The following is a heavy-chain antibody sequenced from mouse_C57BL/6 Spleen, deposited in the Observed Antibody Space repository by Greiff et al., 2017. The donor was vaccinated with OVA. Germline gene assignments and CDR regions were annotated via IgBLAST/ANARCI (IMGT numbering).Heavy chain of an antibody. J-gene: IGHJ1*03. CDR1: GYSITSGYY. Sequence: EVQLQESGPGLVKPSQSLSLTCSVTGYSITSGYYWNWIRQFPGNKLEWMGYISYDGSNNYNPSLKNRISITRDTSKNQFFLKLNSVTTEDTATYYCARGSANSWYFDVWGTGTTVTVSS. V-gene: IGHV3-6*01. CDR2: ISYDGSN. CDR3: ARGSANSWYFDV. D-gene: IGHD3-3*01.